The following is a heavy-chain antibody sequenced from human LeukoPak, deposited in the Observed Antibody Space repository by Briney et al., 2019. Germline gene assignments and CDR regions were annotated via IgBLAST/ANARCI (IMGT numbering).Heavy chain of an antibody. D-gene: IGHD5-12*01. J-gene: IGHJ4*02. CDR2: ISSSGGTI. Sequence: GGSLRLSCAGSGFTFSTYEMHWVRQAPGKGLEWVSYISSSGGTIYYADSVKGRFTISRDNAKNTLYLQMNSLRAEDTAVYYCARDREYSDYALDYWGQGTLVTVSS. CDR3: ARDREYSDYALDY. CDR1: GFTFSTYE. V-gene: IGHV3-48*03.